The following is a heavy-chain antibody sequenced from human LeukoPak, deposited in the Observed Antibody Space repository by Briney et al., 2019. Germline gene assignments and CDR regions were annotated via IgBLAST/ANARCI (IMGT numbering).Heavy chain of an antibody. Sequence: ASVKVSCKASGYTFTSYGISWVRQAPGQGLEWMGWISAYNGNTNYAQKLQGRVTMTTDTSTSTAYMELRSLRSDDTAVCYCARDSHFLDHYYDSSGYYGHDAFDIWGQGTMVTVSS. V-gene: IGHV1-18*01. J-gene: IGHJ3*02. CDR1: GYTFTSYG. CDR2: ISAYNGNT. CDR3: ARDSHFLDHYYDSSGYYGHDAFDI. D-gene: IGHD3-22*01.